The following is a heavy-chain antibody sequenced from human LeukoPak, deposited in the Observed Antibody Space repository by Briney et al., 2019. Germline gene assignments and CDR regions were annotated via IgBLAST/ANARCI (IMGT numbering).Heavy chain of an antibody. CDR3: ARAYSSSRSVFDY. V-gene: IGHV4-31*03. J-gene: IGHJ4*02. CDR2: IYYSGTT. CDR1: GGSISSSGYF. D-gene: IGHD6-13*01. Sequence: PSETLSLTCTVSGGSISSSGYFWSWIRQHPGKGLEWIGYIYYSGTTYYNPSLKSRVTISVDTSKNQFSLNLSSVTAADTAVYYCARAYSSSRSVFDYWGQGTLVTVSS.